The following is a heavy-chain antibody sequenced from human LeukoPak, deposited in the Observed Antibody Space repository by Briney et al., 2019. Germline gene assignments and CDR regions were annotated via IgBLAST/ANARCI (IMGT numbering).Heavy chain of an antibody. J-gene: IGHJ6*02. CDR1: GFTVSSNY. V-gene: IGHV3-53*01. Sequence: GGSLRLSCAASGFTVSSNYMSWVRQAPGKGLEWVSVIYSGGSTYYADSVKGRFTISRDNSKNTLYLQMNSLRAEDTAVYYCARDIAVAGTFFDYYYGMDVWGQGTTVTVSS. CDR3: ARDIAVAGTFFDYYYGMDV. CDR2: IYSGGST. D-gene: IGHD6-19*01.